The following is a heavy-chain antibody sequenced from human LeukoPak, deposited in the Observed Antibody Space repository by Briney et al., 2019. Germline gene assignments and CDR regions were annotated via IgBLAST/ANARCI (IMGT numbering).Heavy chain of an antibody. V-gene: IGHV3-7*01. D-gene: IGHD1-20*01. CDR2: IKPDGGEK. Sequence: GGSLRLSCAASRFTFSTYWMSWVRQAPGKGLEWVANIKPDGGEKYYVDSAKGRFTISRGNAKNSLYLQMSSLRAEDTAVYYCASGNWNDRAFDIWGQGTMVTVSS. CDR1: RFTFSTYW. J-gene: IGHJ3*02. CDR3: ASGNWNDRAFDI.